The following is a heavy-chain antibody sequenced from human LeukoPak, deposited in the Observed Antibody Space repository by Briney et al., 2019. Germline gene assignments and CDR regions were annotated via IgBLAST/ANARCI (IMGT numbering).Heavy chain of an antibody. CDR3: ARRITIFGVVLYYYYGMDV. Sequence: ASVKVSCKASGYTFTSYGISWVRQAPGQGLEWMGWISAYNGNTNYAQKLQGRVTMTRNTSISTAYMELSSLRSEDTAVYYCARRITIFGVVLYYYYGMDVWGQGTTVTVSS. J-gene: IGHJ6*02. D-gene: IGHD3-3*01. CDR1: GYTFTSYG. V-gene: IGHV1-18*01. CDR2: ISAYNGNT.